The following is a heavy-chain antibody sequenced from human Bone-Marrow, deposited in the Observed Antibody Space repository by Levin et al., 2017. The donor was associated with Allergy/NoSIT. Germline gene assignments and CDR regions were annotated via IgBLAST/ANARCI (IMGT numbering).Heavy chain of an antibody. CDR1: GFTFSSYA. V-gene: IGHV3-23*01. CDR2: ISGSGGTI. D-gene: IGHD2-15*01. CDR3: AKFSGQYYFDY. Sequence: GESLKISCAVSGFTFSSYAMSWLRQAPGKGLEWVSSISGSGGTIYYTNSVEGRFTISRDNSRDTLYLQMNSLRAEDTAVYYCAKFSGQYYFDYWGQGTLVTVSS. J-gene: IGHJ4*02.